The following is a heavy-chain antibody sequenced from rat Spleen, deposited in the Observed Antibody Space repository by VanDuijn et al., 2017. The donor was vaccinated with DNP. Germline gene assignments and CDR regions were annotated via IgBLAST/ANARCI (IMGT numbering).Heavy chain of an antibody. V-gene: IGHV5S23*01. CDR1: GFTFSDYY. CDR2: MSPTTRSS. CDR3: VTRGVGARYYWYFDF. Sequence: EVQLVESGGGLVQPGRSLKLSCAASGFTFSDYYMAWVRQAPRKGLEWVACMSPTTRSSYYRDSVRGRFTVSRDNAKTTLYLQMNSLRSEATATYYCVTRGVGARYYWYFDFWGPGTMVTVSS. D-gene: IGHD5-1*01. J-gene: IGHJ1*01.